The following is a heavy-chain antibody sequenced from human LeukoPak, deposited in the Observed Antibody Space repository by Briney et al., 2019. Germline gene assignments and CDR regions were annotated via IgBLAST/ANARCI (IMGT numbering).Heavy chain of an antibody. CDR1: GGSFSGYY. J-gene: IGHJ4*02. V-gene: IGHV4-34*01. Sequence: SETLSLTCAVYGGSFSGYYWSWVRQPPGKGLEWIGEINHSGSTNYNPSLTSRGTISVDTSKTQFSLKLSSVTAADTAVYYCARGYCSSTSCYGFADYWGQGTLVTVSS. CDR3: ARGYCSSTSCYGFADY. CDR2: INHSGST. D-gene: IGHD2-2*01.